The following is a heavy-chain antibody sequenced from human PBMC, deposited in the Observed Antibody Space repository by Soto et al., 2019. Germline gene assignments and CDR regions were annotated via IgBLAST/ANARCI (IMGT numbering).Heavy chain of an antibody. D-gene: IGHD5-12*01. J-gene: IGHJ4*02. Sequence: EVQLVESGGGLVKPGGSLRLSCAASGFTFSSYSMNWVRQAPGKGLEWVSSISSSSRYMFYADSVKGRFTISRDNAKNSLYLQMNSLRADDTAVYYCARGPLSGYDYFDYWGQGTLVTVS. CDR3: ARGPLSGYDYFDY. CDR1: GFTFSSYS. V-gene: IGHV3-21*01. CDR2: ISSSSRYM.